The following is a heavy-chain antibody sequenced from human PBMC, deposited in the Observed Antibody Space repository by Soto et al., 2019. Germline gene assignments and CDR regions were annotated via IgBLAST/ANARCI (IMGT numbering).Heavy chain of an antibody. CDR1: GFTFSDYY. CDR2: ISSSSTYT. CDR3: AGKQWEPSGNYYFDY. Sequence: QVQLVESGGGLVKPGGSLRLSCATSGFTFSDYYMSWVRQAPGKGLEWGSDISSSSTYTNYADSVKVRFTISRDNAKNSLYLQMNSLRAEDTAVYYCAGKQWEPSGNYYFDYWGQGTLVTVSS. D-gene: IGHD1-26*01. V-gene: IGHV3-11*06. J-gene: IGHJ4*02.